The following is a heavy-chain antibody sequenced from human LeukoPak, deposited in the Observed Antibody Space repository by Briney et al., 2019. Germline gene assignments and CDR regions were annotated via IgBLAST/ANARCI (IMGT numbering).Heavy chain of an antibody. D-gene: IGHD6-6*01. CDR1: GFTFSSYA. V-gene: IGHV3-23*01. Sequence: GGSLRLSCAGSGFTFSSYAMSWVRQAPGKGLEWVSAISGSGGSTYYADSVKGRFTISRDNSKNTLYLQMNSLRAEDTAVYYCAKDPGGLVVNYFDYWGQGTLVTVSS. CDR2: ISGSGGST. J-gene: IGHJ4*02. CDR3: AKDPGGLVVNYFDY.